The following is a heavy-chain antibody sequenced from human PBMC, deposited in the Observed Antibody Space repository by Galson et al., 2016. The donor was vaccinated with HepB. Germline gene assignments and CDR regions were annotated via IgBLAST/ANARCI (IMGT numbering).Heavy chain of an antibody. V-gene: IGHV5-51*01. CDR2: IYPGDSDT. Sequence: QSGAEVKKPGVSLKISCQGSGYSFAKYWIVWVRQMPGKGLEWMGIIYPGDSDTTYSPSFQGQVTISADKSISTAYLQWSSLKASDTAMYYCARQVGATHDHWGQGTLVTVSS. CDR3: ARQVGATHDH. CDR1: GYSFAKYW. J-gene: IGHJ4*02. D-gene: IGHD1-26*01.